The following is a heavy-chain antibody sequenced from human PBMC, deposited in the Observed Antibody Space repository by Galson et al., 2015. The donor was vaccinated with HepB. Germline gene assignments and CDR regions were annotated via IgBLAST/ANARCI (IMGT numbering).Heavy chain of an antibody. Sequence: QSGAEVKKPGESLKISCKGSGFSFNTYWIGWVRQLPGRGLEWMGIIYPDDSDTRYSPSFQVQVNISADKSITTAYLQWSSLKASDTAMYYCARLADYGDLFDYWGQGTLVTVSS. CDR1: GFSFNTYW. J-gene: IGHJ4*02. V-gene: IGHV5-51*03. CDR2: IYPDDSDT. CDR3: ARLADYGDLFDY. D-gene: IGHD4-17*01.